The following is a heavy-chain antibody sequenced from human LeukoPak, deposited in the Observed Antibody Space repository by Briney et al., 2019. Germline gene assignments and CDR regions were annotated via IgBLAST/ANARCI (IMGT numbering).Heavy chain of an antibody. CDR1: GFTFSSYA. Sequence: GGSLRLSCAASGFTFSSYAMGWVRQAPGKGLEWVSAISGSGGSTYYADSVKGRFTISRDNSKNTLYLQMNSLRAEDTAVYYCARGIAVAGTAYYYYGMDVWGQGTTVTVSS. CDR2: ISGSGGST. J-gene: IGHJ6*02. CDR3: ARGIAVAGTAYYYYGMDV. D-gene: IGHD6-19*01. V-gene: IGHV3-23*01.